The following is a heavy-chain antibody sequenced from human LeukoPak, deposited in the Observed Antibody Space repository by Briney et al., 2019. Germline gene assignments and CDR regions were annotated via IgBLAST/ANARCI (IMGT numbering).Heavy chain of an antibody. CDR1: GGSFSTYY. Sequence: SETLSLTCAVSGGSFSTYYWSWIRQSPGKGLEWIAEINHRGDTNYNPSVKSRGTISVETSKNQFSLKVTSLTAADTAVYYCARGPTISETGYFDYWGQGTLVTVSS. CDR3: ARGPTISETGYFDY. J-gene: IGHJ4*03. CDR2: INHRGDT. D-gene: IGHD1-1*01. V-gene: IGHV4-34*01.